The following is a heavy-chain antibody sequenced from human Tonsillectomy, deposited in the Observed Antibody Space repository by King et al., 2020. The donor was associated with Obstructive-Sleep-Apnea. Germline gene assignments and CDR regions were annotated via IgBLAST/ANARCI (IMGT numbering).Heavy chain of an antibody. CDR3: ARDSGSYYAPLHY. D-gene: IGHD1-26*01. CDR2: IYSSGST. J-gene: IGHJ4*02. V-gene: IGHV4-39*07. Sequence: QLQESGPGLVKPSETLSLTCTVSGDSVTSGTYYWGWIRQPPGQGLEWIGTIYSSGSTAYNPSLQSRLTISMDTSKNQFSLKLHSVTAADTAVYYCARDSGSYYAPLHYWGQGTLVTVSS. CDR1: GDSVTSGTYY.